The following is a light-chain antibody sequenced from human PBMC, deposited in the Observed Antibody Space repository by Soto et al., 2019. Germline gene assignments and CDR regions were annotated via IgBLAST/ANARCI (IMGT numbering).Light chain of an antibody. CDR2: EVT. J-gene: IGLJ1*01. V-gene: IGLV2-8*01. CDR3: SSYAGSNTYV. Sequence: QSVLTQPPSASGSPGQSVTISCTGTSRDVGGYNYVSWYQQHPGRAPKLMISEVTKRPSGVPDRFSGSKSGNTASLTVSGLQAEDEADYYCSSYAGSNTYVFGTGTKVTVL. CDR1: SRDVGGYNY.